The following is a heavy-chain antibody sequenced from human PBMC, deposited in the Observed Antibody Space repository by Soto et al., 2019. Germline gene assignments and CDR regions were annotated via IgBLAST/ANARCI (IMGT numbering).Heavy chain of an antibody. D-gene: IGHD6-19*01. Sequence: QVQLVQSGAEVKTPGSSVKVSCKASGGTFSSYAISWVRQAPGQGLEWMGGIIPISGTANYAQKIQSRVTITADESTSTAYVEMSSLRSEETAEYYCASCFSGQAQGYWGQGALVTVSS. CDR3: ASCFSGQAQGY. J-gene: IGHJ4*02. CDR2: IIPISGTA. CDR1: GGTFSSYA. V-gene: IGHV1-69*01.